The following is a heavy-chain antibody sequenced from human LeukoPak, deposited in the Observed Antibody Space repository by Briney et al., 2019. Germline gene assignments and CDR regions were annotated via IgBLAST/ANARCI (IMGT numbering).Heavy chain of an antibody. CDR1: GGTFSSYA. CDR2: IIPILGIA. CDR3: ARGRYYDILTGYYVDAGYYGMGV. J-gene: IGHJ6*02. D-gene: IGHD3-9*01. Sequence: GASVTVSCKASGGTFSSYAISWVRQAPGQGLEWMGRIIPILGIANYAQKFQGRVTITADKSTSTAYMELSSLRSEDTAVYYCARGRYYDILTGYYVDAGYYGMGVWGQGTTVTVSS. V-gene: IGHV1-69*04.